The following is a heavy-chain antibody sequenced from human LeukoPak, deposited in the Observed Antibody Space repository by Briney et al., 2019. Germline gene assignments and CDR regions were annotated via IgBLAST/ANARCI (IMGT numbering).Heavy chain of an antibody. V-gene: IGHV4-39*06. CDR2: IFYSGTT. CDR1: GGSISTSNYY. D-gene: IGHD2-15*01. CDR3: ARDGGERSFDP. J-gene: IGHJ5*02. Sequence: SETLSLTCTVSGGSISTSNYYWGWIRQPPGKGLEWIGNIFYSGTTYYSPSLKSRVTISLDTSRNQFTLKLNSVTAADTAVYYCARDGGERSFDPWGQGTLVTVSS.